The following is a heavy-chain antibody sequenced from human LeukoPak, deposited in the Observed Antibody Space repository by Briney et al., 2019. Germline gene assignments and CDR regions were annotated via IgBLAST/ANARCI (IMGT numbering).Heavy chain of an antibody. V-gene: IGHV4-38-2*02. D-gene: IGHD2-2*01. CDR2: IYHSGST. CDR3: ARDRVVPANFDY. J-gene: IGHJ4*02. Sequence: WIGSIYHSGSTYYNPSLKSRVTISVDTSKNQFSLKLSSVTAADTAVYYCARDRVVPANFDYWGQGTLVTVSS.